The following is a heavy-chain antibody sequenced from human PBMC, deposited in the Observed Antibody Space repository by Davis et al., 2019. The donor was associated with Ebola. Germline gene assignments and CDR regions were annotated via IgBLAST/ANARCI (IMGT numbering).Heavy chain of an antibody. CDR3: ARDYSSGWYGGTDV. CDR2: INHSGST. D-gene: IGHD6-19*01. V-gene: IGHV4-34*01. J-gene: IGHJ6*02. CDR1: GGSFSGYY. Sequence: MPSETLSLTCAVYGGSFSGYYWSWIRQPPGKGLEWIGEINHSGSTNYNPSLKSRVTISVDTSKNQFSLKLSSVTAADTAVYYCARDYSSGWYGGTDVWGQGTTVTVSS.